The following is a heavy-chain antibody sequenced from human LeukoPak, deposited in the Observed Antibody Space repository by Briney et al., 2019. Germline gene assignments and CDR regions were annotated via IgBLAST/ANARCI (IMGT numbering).Heavy chain of an antibody. V-gene: IGHV4-4*07. D-gene: IGHD3-10*01. CDR2: IYTSGST. CDR1: GSSISSYY. J-gene: IGHJ3*02. CDR3: ARVKVHSGGAFDI. Sequence: SETLSLTCTVSGSSISSYYWSWIRQPAGKGLEWIGRIYTSGSTNYNPSLKSRVTMSVDTSKNQLSLKLSSVTAADTAVYYCARVKVHSGGAFDIWGQGTMVTVSS.